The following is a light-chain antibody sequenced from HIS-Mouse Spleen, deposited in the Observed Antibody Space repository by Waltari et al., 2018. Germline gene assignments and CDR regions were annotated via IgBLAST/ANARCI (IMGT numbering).Light chain of an antibody. CDR1: ALPKQH. V-gene: IGLV3-25*03. CDR3: QSADSSGTWV. CDR2: KDS. Sequence: SYELTQPPSVSVSPGQTARITCSGDALPKQHAYWYQQKPGQAPALVIYKDSERPSGIPERFSGSSSGTTVTLTISGVQAEDEADYYCQSADSSGTWVFGGGTKLTVL. J-gene: IGLJ3*02.